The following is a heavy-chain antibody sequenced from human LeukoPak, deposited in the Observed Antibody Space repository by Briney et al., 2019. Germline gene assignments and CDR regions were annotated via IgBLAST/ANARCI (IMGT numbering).Heavy chain of an antibody. CDR2: INHSGST. D-gene: IGHD6-19*01. CDR3: ARGGKGFSSGWPRRFDY. V-gene: IGHV4-34*01. J-gene: IGHJ4*02. Sequence: RPSETLSLTCAVYGGSFSGYYWSWIRQPPGKGLEWIGEINHSGSTNYNPSLKSRVTISVDTSKNQFSLKLSSVTAADTAVYYCARGGKGFSSGWPRRFDYWGQGTLVTVSS. CDR1: GGSFSGYY.